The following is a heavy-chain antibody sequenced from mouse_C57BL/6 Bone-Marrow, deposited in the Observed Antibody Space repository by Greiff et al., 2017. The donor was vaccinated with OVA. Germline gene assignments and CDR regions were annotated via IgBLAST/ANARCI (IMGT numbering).Heavy chain of an antibody. J-gene: IGHJ4*01. V-gene: IGHV1-62-2*01. CDR3: ARSEERGDYDGSRYCAMDY. CDR2: FYPGSGSI. Sequence: VQLQQSGAELVKPGASVKLSCKASGYTFTEYTIHWVKQRPGQGLEWIGWFYPGSGSINYNEKFKDKATLTADQSSSTVYMELSRLTSEDSAVYFCARSEERGDYDGSRYCAMDYWGQGTSVTVSS. D-gene: IGHD1-1*01. CDR1: GYTFTEYT.